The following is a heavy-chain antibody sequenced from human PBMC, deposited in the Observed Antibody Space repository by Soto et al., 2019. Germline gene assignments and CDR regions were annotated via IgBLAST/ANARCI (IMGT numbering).Heavy chain of an antibody. J-gene: IGHJ4*02. Sequence: GGSLRLSCAASGFTFSSYSMNWVRQAPGKGLEWVSCISSSSSTIYYADSVKGRFTISRDNAKNTLYLQMNSLRAEDTAVYYCASSQWLVPGYWGQGTLVTVSS. D-gene: IGHD6-19*01. CDR2: ISSSSSTI. CDR3: ASSQWLVPGY. V-gene: IGHV3-48*04. CDR1: GFTFSSYS.